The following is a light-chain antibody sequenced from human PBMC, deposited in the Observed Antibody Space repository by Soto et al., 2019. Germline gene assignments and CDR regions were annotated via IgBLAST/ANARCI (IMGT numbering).Light chain of an antibody. V-gene: IGKV3-15*01. J-gene: IGKJ2*01. CDR3: QQYNKWPPGYS. Sequence: EILMTQSPATLSVSPGEKVTLSCRASQRVATNLAWYQQKPGQSPRLLIYGVSTRATGVPPRFSGTGSGTEITLTISSLQSEDFAVYYCQQYNKWPPGYSFGQGTKLEIK. CDR2: GVS. CDR1: QRVATN.